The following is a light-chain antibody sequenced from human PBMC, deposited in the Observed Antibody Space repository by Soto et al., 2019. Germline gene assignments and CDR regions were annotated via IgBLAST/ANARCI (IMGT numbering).Light chain of an antibody. CDR1: TSDIETYNL. CDR2: EAT. CDR3: FSYPGFGNVV. V-gene: IGLV2-23*01. Sequence: QSALTQPASVSGSLGQSITISCTGATSDIETYNLISWYQHLPDKAPKLILHEATKRPSGVSDRFSGSWSGNTASMTISGLQSEDEGSYYCFSYPGFGNVVFGGGTKLTVL. J-gene: IGLJ2*01.